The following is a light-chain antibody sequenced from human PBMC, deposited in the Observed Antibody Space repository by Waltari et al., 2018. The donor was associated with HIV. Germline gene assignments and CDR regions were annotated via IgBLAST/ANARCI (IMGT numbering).Light chain of an antibody. CDR1: QSVGSY. CDR3: QQRSDWPPT. CDR2: DTS. Sequence: EIVLTQSPATLSLSPGERATLSCRASQSVGSYLGWYQQKPGQAPRLLIYDTSNRATVIPARFSGSGSATDFTLTISSLEPEDFAVYYCQQRSDWPPTFGQGTKVEIK. J-gene: IGKJ1*01. V-gene: IGKV3-11*01.